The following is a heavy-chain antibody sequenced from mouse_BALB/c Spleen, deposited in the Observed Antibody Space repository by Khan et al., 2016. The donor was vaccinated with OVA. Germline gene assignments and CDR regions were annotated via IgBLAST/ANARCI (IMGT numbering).Heavy chain of an antibody. Sequence: EVELVESGGGLVKPGGSLKLSCEVSGFTFSTYAMSWVRQTPEKRLEWVASISSDGDYTFYLDSVKGRFTISRDNAKNTLYLEMSSLRSDETAMFYCARSPYGNFGYWGQGTLVTVSA. D-gene: IGHD2-1*01. CDR3: ARSPYGNFGY. J-gene: IGHJ3*02. CDR1: GFTFSTYA. CDR2: ISSDGDYT. V-gene: IGHV5-9-3*01.